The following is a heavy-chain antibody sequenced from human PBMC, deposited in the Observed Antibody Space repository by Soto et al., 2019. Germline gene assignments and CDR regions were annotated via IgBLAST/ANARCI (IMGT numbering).Heavy chain of an antibody. J-gene: IGHJ4*02. Sequence: PSETLSLTCIVSCGSISNYYSSWVRQPPGKGLEWIGYIYYSGSTNYNPSLTSRVTISVDTSKNQFSLKLSSVTAADTAVYYCARHRYSYGVYYFDYWGQGTLVTVSS. CDR3: ARHRYSYGVYYFDY. CDR1: CGSISNYY. V-gene: IGHV4-59*08. D-gene: IGHD5-18*01. CDR2: IYYSGST.